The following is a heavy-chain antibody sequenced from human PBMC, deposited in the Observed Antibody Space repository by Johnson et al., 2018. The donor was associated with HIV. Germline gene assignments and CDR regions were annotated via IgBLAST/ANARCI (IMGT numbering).Heavy chain of an antibody. J-gene: IGHJ3*02. Sequence: QVQLVESGGGVVQPGGSLRLSCAASGFTFSNYGMHWVRQGPGKGLEWVAFIRHDGNNKYYADSVKGRFTISRDNSKKTLYMQMNSLRAEDTAVYYCARGRIRQAYSGNYDYAFDIWGQGTMVTVSS. CDR3: ARGRIRQAYSGNYDYAFDI. CDR1: GFTFSNYG. V-gene: IGHV3-30*02. CDR2: IRHDGNNK. D-gene: IGHD1-26*01.